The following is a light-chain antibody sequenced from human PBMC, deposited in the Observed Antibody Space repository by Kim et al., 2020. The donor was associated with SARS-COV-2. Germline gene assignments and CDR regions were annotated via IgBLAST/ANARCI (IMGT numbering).Light chain of an antibody. CDR3: QSYDTTTPVV. Sequence: LTQPPSVSESPGKTITLSCTRTGGAIATYSVQWYQQRPGSAPTILIYDDDQRPSGVPDRFSGSIDVSSNSASLTISGLKIEDEGDYFCQSYDTTTPVVFGGGTQLTVL. V-gene: IGLV6-57*03. CDR1: GGAIATYS. CDR2: DDD. J-gene: IGLJ7*01.